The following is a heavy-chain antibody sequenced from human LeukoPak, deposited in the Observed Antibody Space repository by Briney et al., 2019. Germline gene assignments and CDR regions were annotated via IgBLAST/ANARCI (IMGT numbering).Heavy chain of an antibody. CDR2: MNPNSGNT. D-gene: IGHD1-26*01. CDR3: ARDPELQTRYFHY. V-gene: IGHV1-8*03. J-gene: IGHJ1*01. CDR1: GYTFTSYD. Sequence: GASVKVSCKASGYTFTSYDINWVRQATGQGLEWMGWMNPNSGNTGYAQKFQGRVTITRNTSISTAYMELSSLRSEDTAVYYCARDPELQTRYFHYWGQGTLVTVSS.